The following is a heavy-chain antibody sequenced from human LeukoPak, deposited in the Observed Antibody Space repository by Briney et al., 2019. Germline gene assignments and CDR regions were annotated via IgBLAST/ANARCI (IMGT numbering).Heavy chain of an antibody. Sequence: ASVKVSCKASGYPFTAYYMNWVRQAPGQGLEWMGWINPNSGGTNYAQKFQGRVTMTTDTSISTAYMELSSLRSDDTAVFYCARDHPRIVAAGEAAFDIWGQGTMVTVSS. D-gene: IGHD6-13*01. CDR1: GYPFTAYY. J-gene: IGHJ3*02. CDR2: INPNSGGT. CDR3: ARDHPRIVAAGEAAFDI. V-gene: IGHV1-2*02.